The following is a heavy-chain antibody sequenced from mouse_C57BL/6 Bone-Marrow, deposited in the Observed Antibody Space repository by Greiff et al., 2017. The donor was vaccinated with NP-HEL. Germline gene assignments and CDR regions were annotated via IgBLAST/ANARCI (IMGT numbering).Heavy chain of an antibody. CDR2: IRNKANNHAT. J-gene: IGHJ4*01. V-gene: IGHV6-6*01. CDR3: TRYYDYPYYYAMDY. Sequence: VKVEESGGGLVQPGGSMKLSCAASGFTFSDAWMDWVRQSPEKGLEWVAEIRNKANNHATYYAESVKGRFTISRDDSKSSVYLQMNSLRAEDTGIYYCTRYYDYPYYYAMDYWGQGTSVTVSS. D-gene: IGHD2-4*01. CDR1: GFTFSDAW.